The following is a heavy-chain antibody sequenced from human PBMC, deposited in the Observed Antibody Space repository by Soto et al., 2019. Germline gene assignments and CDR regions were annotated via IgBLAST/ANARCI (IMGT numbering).Heavy chain of an antibody. CDR2: IKQDGSEK. CDR1: GFTFSSYW. V-gene: IGHV3-7*03. D-gene: IGHD6-13*01. Sequence: LRLSCAASGFTFSSYWMSWVRQAPGKGLEWVANIKQDGSEKYYVDSVKGRFTISRDNAKNSLYLQMNSLRAEDTAVYYCAREGSSSFYGMDVWGQGTTVTVS. J-gene: IGHJ6*02. CDR3: AREGSSSFYGMDV.